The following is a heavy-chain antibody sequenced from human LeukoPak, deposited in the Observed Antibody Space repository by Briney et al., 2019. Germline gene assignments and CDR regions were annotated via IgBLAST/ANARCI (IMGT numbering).Heavy chain of an antibody. D-gene: IGHD6-6*01. CDR2: ITGGGDDT. CDR1: GFAFSNYA. V-gene: IGHV3-23*01. Sequence: PGGSLRLSCTASGFAFSNYAMSWVRQAPGKGLEWILAITGGGDDTYNADSVRGRLTISRDNSKNTLYLQMNSLRVEDTAVYYCAKGSSSSRPYYFDYWGQGALVTVSS. J-gene: IGHJ4*02. CDR3: AKGSSSSRPYYFDY.